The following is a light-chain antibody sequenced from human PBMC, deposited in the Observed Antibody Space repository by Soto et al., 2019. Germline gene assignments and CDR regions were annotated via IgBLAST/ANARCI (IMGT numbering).Light chain of an antibody. V-gene: IGKV1-5*03. Sequence: DIKMSLSLSTLAANVGDRVTITCRASQSISSWLAWYQQKPGKAPKLLIYEASRLEIGVPSRFSGSGSGTEFTLTISSMQPDDFATYYCQQYNSYFRTFGQRSMADVK. CDR3: QQYNSYFRT. CDR1: QSISSW. J-gene: IGKJ1*01. CDR2: EAS.